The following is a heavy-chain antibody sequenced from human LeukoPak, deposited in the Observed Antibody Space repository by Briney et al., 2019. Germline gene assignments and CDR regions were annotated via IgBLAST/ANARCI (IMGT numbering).Heavy chain of an antibody. D-gene: IGHD6-19*01. J-gene: IGHJ6*02. CDR3: AKAVAGTGPYYYYGMDV. Sequence: GGSLRLSCAASGFTFSSYAMSWVRQAPGKGLEWVSAISGSGGSTYYADSVKGRFTISRDNSKNTLYLQMNSQRAEDTAVYYCAKAVAGTGPYYYYGMDVWGQGTTVTVSS. CDR2: ISGSGGST. CDR1: GFTFSSYA. V-gene: IGHV3-23*01.